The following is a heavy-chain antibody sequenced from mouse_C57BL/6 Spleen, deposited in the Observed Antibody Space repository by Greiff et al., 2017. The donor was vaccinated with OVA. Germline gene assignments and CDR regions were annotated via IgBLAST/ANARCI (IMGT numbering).Heavy chain of an antibody. CDR2: ISYDGSN. Sequence: DVQLQESGPGLVKPSQSLSLTCSVTGYSITSGYYWNWIRQFPGNKLEWMGYISYDGSNNYNPSLKNRISITRDTSKNQFFLKLNSVTTEDTATYYCARDQDYYSNYEAWFAYWGQGTLVTVSA. CDR3: ARDQDYYSNYEAWFAY. V-gene: IGHV3-6*01. CDR1: GYSITSGYY. J-gene: IGHJ3*01. D-gene: IGHD2-5*01.